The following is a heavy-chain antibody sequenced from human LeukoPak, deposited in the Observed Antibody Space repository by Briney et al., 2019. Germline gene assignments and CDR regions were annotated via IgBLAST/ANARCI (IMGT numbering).Heavy chain of an antibody. J-gene: IGHJ3*02. CDR1: GYSFTSYW. V-gene: IGHV5-51*01. CDR2: IYPGDSDT. Sequence: GESLKISCKGSGYSFTSYWIGWVRHMPGKGLEXXXIIYPGDSDTRYSPSFQGQVTISADKSICTAYLQWSSLKASDTAMYYCARPMVRGVTWAFDIWGQGTMVTVSS. CDR3: ARPMVRGVTWAFDI. D-gene: IGHD3-10*01.